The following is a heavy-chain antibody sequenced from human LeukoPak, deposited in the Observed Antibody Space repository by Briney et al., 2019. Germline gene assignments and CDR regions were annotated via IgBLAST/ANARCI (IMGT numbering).Heavy chain of an antibody. Sequence: ASVKVSCKASGGTFSSYAISWVRQAPGQGLEWMGGIIPIFGTANYAQKFQGRVTITTDESTSTAYMELSSLRSEDTAVYYCAREQLNDCGDSPNWFDPWGQGTLVTVSS. CDR3: AREQLNDCGDSPNWFDP. V-gene: IGHV1-69*05. CDR1: GGTFSSYA. D-gene: IGHD4-17*01. J-gene: IGHJ5*02. CDR2: IIPIFGTA.